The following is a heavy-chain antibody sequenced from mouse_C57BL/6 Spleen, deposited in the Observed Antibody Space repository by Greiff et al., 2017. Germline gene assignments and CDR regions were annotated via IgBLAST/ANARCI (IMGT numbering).Heavy chain of an antibody. J-gene: IGHJ3*01. D-gene: IGHD1-1*01. Sequence: VQLQQSGAELVKPGASVKISCKASGYAFSSSWMNWVKQRPGKGLEWIGQIYPGDGDTNYNAKFKGKATLTADKSSSTAYMQLRILTSEDSAVYFCAPIYYYGSSGNWLAYWGQGTLVTVSA. V-gene: IGHV1-80*01. CDR1: GYAFSSSW. CDR2: IYPGDGDT. CDR3: APIYYYGSSGNWLAY.